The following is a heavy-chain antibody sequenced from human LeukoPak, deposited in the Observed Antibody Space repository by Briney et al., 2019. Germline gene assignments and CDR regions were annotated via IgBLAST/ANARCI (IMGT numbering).Heavy chain of an antibody. J-gene: IGHJ4*02. D-gene: IGHD2-2*01. CDR3: ARVEPAATN. CDR1: GYTFTGYY. Sequence: ASVKVSCKASGYTFTGYYMHWVRQAPGQGLEWMGWISAYNGNTNYAQKLQGRVTMTTDTSTSTAYMELRSLRSDDTAVYYCARVEPAATNWGQGTLVTVSS. CDR2: ISAYNGNT. V-gene: IGHV1-18*04.